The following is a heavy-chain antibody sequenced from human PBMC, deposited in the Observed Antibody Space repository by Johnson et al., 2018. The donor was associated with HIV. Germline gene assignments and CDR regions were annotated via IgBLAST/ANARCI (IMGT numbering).Heavy chain of an antibody. J-gene: IGHJ3*02. CDR2: ISYDGSNK. CDR1: GFTFDDYG. Sequence: QVQLVESGGGVVRPGGSLRVSCAASGFTFDDYGMNWVRQAPGKGLEWVAVISYDGSNKYYADSVKGRFTISRDNSKNTLYLQMNSLRAEDTAVYYCAKVAAAMGTDAFDIWGQGTMVTVSS. V-gene: IGHV3-30*18. D-gene: IGHD5-18*01. CDR3: AKVAAAMGTDAFDI.